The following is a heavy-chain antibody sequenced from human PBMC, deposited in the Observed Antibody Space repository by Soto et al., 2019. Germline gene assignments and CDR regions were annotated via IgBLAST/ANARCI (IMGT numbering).Heavy chain of an antibody. CDR3: AKDSGRGSADYYFDY. V-gene: IGHV3-30*18. J-gene: IGHJ4*02. D-gene: IGHD3-10*01. CDR2: ISSDGNDK. Sequence: QVQLVESGGGVVQPGRSLRLSCAASGFTFSAYGMHWVRQAPGKGLERVAVISSDGNDKYHAHSVKGRFTISRDNSKNTLYLQMDSLRTEDTAVYYCAKDSGRGSADYYFDYWGQGTLVTVSS. CDR1: GFTFSAYG.